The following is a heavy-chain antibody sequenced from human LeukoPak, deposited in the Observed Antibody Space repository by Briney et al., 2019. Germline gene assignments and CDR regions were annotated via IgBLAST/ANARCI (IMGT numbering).Heavy chain of an antibody. V-gene: IGHV3-23*01. CDR1: GFTFSDYA. CDR2: IGGSGRGGTI. J-gene: IGHJ4*02. Sequence: PGGSLTLSCTASGFTFSDYAMTWLRQSPGKGLEWVSYIGGSGRGGTIYYGDSVVKGRFTISRDNPKNNLYLQMKSMRAEDAATYYYAKGLDFRVLAATPFEWWGQGNLVVVSS. CDR3: AKGLDFRVLAATPFEW. D-gene: IGHD2-2*01.